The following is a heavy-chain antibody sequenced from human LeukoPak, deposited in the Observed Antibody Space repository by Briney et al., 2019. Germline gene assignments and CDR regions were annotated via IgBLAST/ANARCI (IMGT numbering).Heavy chain of an antibody. D-gene: IGHD5-24*01. CDR3: AKDLERWGTDPDAFDI. J-gene: IGHJ3*02. CDR1: AFTFRDSY. V-gene: IGHV3-11*04. CDR2: ISSIGSTI. Sequence: GGPLRLSCAVPAFTFRDSYMNWIRKAPGKGREWVSYISSIGSTIYYAYSVKGRFTISRDNAKNSLYLQMNSLRAEDTDVYYCAKDLERWGTDPDAFDIWGQGRMVTVSS.